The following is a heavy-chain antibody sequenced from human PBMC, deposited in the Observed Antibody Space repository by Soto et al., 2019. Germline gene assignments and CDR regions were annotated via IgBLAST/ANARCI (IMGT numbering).Heavy chain of an antibody. D-gene: IGHD2-2*03. CDR1: GFTFSVYA. CDR3: TNKMDVDY. Sequence: EVQLLESGGGLIQPGGSLRLSCAASGFTFSVYAMNWVRQAPGKGLEWVSVITSSGGRAYYADSVKGRFTIFRDNSKNTLYLQMRSLRAEDTAVYYCTNKMDVDYWGQGTLVIVSS. CDR2: ITSSGGRA. J-gene: IGHJ4*02. V-gene: IGHV3-23*01.